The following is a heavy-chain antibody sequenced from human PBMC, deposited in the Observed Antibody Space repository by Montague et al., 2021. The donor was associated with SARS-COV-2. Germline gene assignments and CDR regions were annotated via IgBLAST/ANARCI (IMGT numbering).Heavy chain of an antibody. CDR2: MYIDVAT. CDR3: AREGPAAAGYFLR. CDR1: SRATDSCNHG. V-gene: IGHV4-61*05. D-gene: IGHD2-2*01. Sequence: SETLSLTCTVPSRATDSCNHGWAWIRQPPGTGLDWLAHMYIDVATAYNPSHQGRVTISGDTSKNQFSLRLHSVTAADTAIYYCAREGPAAAGYFLRWGQGILVTVSS. J-gene: IGHJ1*01.